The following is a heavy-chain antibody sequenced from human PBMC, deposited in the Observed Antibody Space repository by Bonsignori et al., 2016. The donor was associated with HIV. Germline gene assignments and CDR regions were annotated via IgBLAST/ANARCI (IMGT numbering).Heavy chain of an antibody. J-gene: IGHJ5*02. CDR2: INHSGST. Sequence: SETLSLTCAVYGGSFSGYYWSWIRQPPGKGLEWIGEINHSGSTNYNPSLKSRVTISVDTSKNQFSLKLSSVTAADTAVYYCARGGRWIQLWSVGSWFDPWGQGTLVTVSS. V-gene: IGHV4-34*01. D-gene: IGHD5-18*01. CDR3: ARGGRWIQLWSVGSWFDP. CDR1: GGSFSGYY.